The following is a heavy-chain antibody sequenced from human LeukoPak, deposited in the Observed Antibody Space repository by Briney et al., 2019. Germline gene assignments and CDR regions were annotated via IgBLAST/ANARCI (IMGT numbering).Heavy chain of an antibody. CDR2: MNPNSGNT. D-gene: IGHD5-24*01. J-gene: IGHJ1*01. CDR3: ASRDGYNKYFQH. Sequence: ASVKVSCKASGYTFTSYDINWVRQATGQGLEWMGWMNPNSGNTGYAQKFRGRVTITADESTSTAYMELSSLRSEDTAVYYCASRDGYNKYFQHWGQGTLVTVSS. V-gene: IGHV1-8*03. CDR1: GYTFTSYD.